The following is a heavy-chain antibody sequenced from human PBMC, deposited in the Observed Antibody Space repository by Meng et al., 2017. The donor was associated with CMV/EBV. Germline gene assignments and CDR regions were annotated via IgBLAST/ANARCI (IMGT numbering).Heavy chain of an antibody. CDR3: ARSPTNQEDSSSWYSLIQDWFDP. J-gene: IGHJ5*02. Sequence: ASVKVSCKASGYTFTGYYMHWVRQAPGQGLEWMGWINPNSGGTNYAQKFQGRVTMTRDTSISTASMELSRLRSDDTAVYYCARSPTNQEDSSSWYSLIQDWFDPWGQGTLVTVSS. CDR1: GYTFTGYY. CDR2: INPNSGGT. V-gene: IGHV1-2*02. D-gene: IGHD6-13*01.